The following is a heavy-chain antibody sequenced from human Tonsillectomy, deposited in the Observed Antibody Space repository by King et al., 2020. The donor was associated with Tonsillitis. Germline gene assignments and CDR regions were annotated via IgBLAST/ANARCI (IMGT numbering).Heavy chain of an antibody. CDR2: ISWKIGRR. CDR1: GFTFEEYA. Sequence: EVQLVESGGGLVQPGRSLRLSCAISGFTFEEYAIHWVRQAPGKGLEWVSGISWKIGRRGYADSVKGRFTISRDSAKNSLYLQMNSLRTEDTAFYYCAKDWAYSGSAGGFDHWGQGTLVTVSS. CDR3: AKDWAYSGSAGGFDH. V-gene: IGHV3-9*01. D-gene: IGHD3-10*01. J-gene: IGHJ4*02.